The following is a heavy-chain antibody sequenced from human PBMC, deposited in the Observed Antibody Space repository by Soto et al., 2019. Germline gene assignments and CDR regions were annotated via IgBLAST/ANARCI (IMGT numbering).Heavy chain of an antibody. J-gene: IGHJ6*02. D-gene: IGHD3-16*01. CDR3: AREGMITFGGVIEYYGMDV. CDR1: GGSISSGDYY. CDR2: IYYSGST. Sequence: LSLTCTVSGGSISSGDYYWSWIRQPPGKGLEWIGYIYYSGSTYYNPSLKSRVTISVDTSKNQFSLKLSSVTAADTAVYYCAREGMITFGGVIEYYGMDVWGQGTTVTVSS. V-gene: IGHV4-30-4*01.